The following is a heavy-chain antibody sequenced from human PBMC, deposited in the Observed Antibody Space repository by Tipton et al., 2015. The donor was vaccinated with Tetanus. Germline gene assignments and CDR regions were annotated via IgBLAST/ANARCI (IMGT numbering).Heavy chain of an antibody. CDR2: IYYSGST. J-gene: IGHJ5*02. CDR3: ARDQGGGRVARLNWFGP. CDR1: GGSISGSGYF. V-gene: IGHV4-31*03. Sequence: TLSLTCNVSGGSISGSGYFWNWIRHRPGKGLEWLGYIYYSGSTFYNPSLKSRVTISVDTSNNQFSLRLSSVTAADTAVYYCARDQGGGRVARLNWFGPWGQGTLVTVSS. D-gene: IGHD3-16*01.